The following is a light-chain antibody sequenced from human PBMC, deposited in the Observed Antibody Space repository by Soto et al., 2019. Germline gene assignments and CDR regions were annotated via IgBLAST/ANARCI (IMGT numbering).Light chain of an antibody. CDR2: GAS. J-gene: IGKJ5*01. CDR3: QQYGSSPPIT. V-gene: IGKV3-20*01. CDR1: QSVSSSY. Sequence: EIVLTQSPGTLSFSPGERATLSCRASQSVSSSYLAWYQKKPGQAPRLLIYGASSRATGIPDRFSGSGSGTDLTLTISRLETEDFAVYYCQQYGSSPPITFGQGTRLEIK.